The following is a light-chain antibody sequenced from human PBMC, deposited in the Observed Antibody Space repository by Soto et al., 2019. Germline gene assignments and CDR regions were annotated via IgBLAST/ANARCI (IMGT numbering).Light chain of an antibody. CDR1: QSIAFF. V-gene: IGKV1-39*01. J-gene: IGKJ1*01. CDR2: SSS. CDR3: QQTNFIPRT. Sequence: DIQLTQSPSPLSASVGDRVTITCRASQSIAFFLNWYQQKPGKAPKLLIYSSSALQSGVPSRFSGSGHGTDFTLIIDGLQPEDLATYYCQQTNFIPRTFGQGTKVEL.